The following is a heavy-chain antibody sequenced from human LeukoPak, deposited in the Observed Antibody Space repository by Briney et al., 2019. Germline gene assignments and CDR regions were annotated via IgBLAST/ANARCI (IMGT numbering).Heavy chain of an antibody. CDR1: GFTFSSYA. CDR3: AKDLVEEYSSGWYSDY. J-gene: IGHJ4*02. CDR2: ISGSGGST. Sequence: PGGSLRLSCAASGFTFSSYAISWVRHTPGKGLEWVSAISGSGGSTYYADSVKGRFTISRDNSKNTLYLQMNSLRAEDTAVYYCAKDLVEEYSSGWYSDYWGQGTLVTVSS. V-gene: IGHV3-23*01. D-gene: IGHD6-19*01.